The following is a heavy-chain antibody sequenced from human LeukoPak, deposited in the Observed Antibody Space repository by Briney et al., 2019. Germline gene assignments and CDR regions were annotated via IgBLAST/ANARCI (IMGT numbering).Heavy chain of an antibody. J-gene: IGHJ4*02. Sequence: GGSLRLSCAASGFTFSSYGMHWVRQAPGKGLEWVAVISYDGSNKYYADSVKGRFTISRDNSKNTLYLQMNSLRAEDTAVYYCAKPLPQRITIFGVVIAPYYFDYWGQGTLVTVSS. V-gene: IGHV3-30*18. D-gene: IGHD3-3*01. CDR1: GFTFSSYG. CDR3: AKPLPQRITIFGVVIAPYYFDY. CDR2: ISYDGSNK.